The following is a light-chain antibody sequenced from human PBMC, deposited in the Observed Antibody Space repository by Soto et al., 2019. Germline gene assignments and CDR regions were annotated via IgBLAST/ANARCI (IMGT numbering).Light chain of an antibody. Sequence: EIVMTQSPATLSVSPGERATLSCRASQGVSSNLAWYQQKPGQAPRLLIYGASTRATGIPARFSGSWSGTEFTLTISSLQSEDFAVYYCQQYNNWLTFGGGTKVEIK. V-gene: IGKV3-15*01. CDR1: QGVSSN. J-gene: IGKJ4*01. CDR2: GAS. CDR3: QQYNNWLT.